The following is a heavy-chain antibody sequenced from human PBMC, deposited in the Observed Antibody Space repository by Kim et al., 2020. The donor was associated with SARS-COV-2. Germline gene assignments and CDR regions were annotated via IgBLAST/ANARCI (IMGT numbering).Heavy chain of an antibody. V-gene: IGHV4-39*01. J-gene: IGHJ4*02. CDR3: ASGWYYFDY. D-gene: IGHD6-19*01. CDR2: GST. Sequence: GSTYYNPSLKSRVTISVDTSKNQFALKLSSVTAADTAVYYCASGWYYFDYWGQGTLVTVSS.